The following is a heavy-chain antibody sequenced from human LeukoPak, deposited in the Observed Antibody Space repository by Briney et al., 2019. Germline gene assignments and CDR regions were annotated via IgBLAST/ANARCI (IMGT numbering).Heavy chain of an antibody. J-gene: IGHJ4*02. CDR3: ARDGLYSYGYSYFDF. CDR2: IHACGTT. Sequence: PSETLSLTCAVSGVSVSSYHWSWIRQPAGKRLEWLGRIHACGTTNYNPSLDSRVTMSVNTSKNQFSLELRSVTAADTAVYYCARDGLYSYGYSYFDFWGQGTLVTVSS. D-gene: IGHD5-18*01. V-gene: IGHV4-4*07. CDR1: GVSVSSYH.